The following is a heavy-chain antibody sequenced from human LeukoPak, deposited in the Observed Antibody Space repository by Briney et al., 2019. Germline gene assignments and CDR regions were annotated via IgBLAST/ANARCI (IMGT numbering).Heavy chain of an antibody. CDR2: IHYSGST. Sequence: SQTLSLTCAVSGGSINNDDYSWSWIRQPPGKGLEWIGYIHYSGSTNYNPSLKSRVSISVETSKNQFSLKLSSVTAADTAMYYCTRGGDPFDYWGQGTLVTVSS. CDR1: GGSINNDDYS. CDR3: TRGGDPFDY. J-gene: IGHJ4*02. V-gene: IGHV4-30-4*07. D-gene: IGHD3-16*01.